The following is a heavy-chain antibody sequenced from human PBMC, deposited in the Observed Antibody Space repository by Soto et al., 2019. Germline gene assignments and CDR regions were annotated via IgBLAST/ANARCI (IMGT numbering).Heavy chain of an antibody. CDR3: ATYGDYPNPHFDH. Sequence: QVQLVQSGVEVKKPGASVTVSCKATGYTFTSYGITWVRQAPGQGREWMGWISAYNGNTNYAQKLQGRVTMTTDTSTSTAYMEVRSLRSDDTAGYYCATYGDYPNPHFDHWGQGTLDTVSS. V-gene: IGHV1-18*01. CDR2: ISAYNGNT. CDR1: GYTFTSYG. J-gene: IGHJ4*02. D-gene: IGHD4-17*01.